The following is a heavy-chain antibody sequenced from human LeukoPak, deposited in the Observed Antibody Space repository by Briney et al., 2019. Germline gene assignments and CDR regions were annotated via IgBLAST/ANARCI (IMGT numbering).Heavy chain of an antibody. D-gene: IGHD3-10*01. J-gene: IGHJ3*02. Sequence: ASVKVSCKASGYIFTNYAMNWVRQAPGQALEWMGYIKTSTGNPTYAQGLTGRFVFSLDTSVSTASLQLSTLKSEDTAVYYCARAQDVMVRGDIWGQGTMVTVSS. CDR2: IKTSTGNP. V-gene: IGHV7-4-1*02. CDR3: ARAQDVMVRGDI. CDR1: GYIFTNYA.